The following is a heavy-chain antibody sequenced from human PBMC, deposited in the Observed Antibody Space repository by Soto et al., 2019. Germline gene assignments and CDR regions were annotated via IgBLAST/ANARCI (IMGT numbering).Heavy chain of an antibody. D-gene: IGHD1-26*01. CDR3: ARHHDVSRSRALY. CDR2: IYYSGST. J-gene: IGHJ4*02. Sequence: QVQLQESGPGLVKPSQTLSLTCTVSGGSISSGANYWSWIRQHPGKGLEWIGYIYYSGSTYYNPSLESRITMSVDTSKNQFSLKLSSVTAADTAVYYCARHHDVSRSRALYWGQGTLVTVSS. V-gene: IGHV4-31*03. CDR1: GGSISSGANY.